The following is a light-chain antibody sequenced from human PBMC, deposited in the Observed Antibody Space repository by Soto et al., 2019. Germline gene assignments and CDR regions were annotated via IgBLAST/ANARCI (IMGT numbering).Light chain of an antibody. J-gene: IGKJ2*01. Sequence: TQAAPTLYAPFRSRGTKASWARQSISTYLNWYQQKPGEAPKLLIYAASSLQNGVPARFSGSGSGTDFSLTISCLQVEDLASYYCRQCYSPWTIGLGSEVEI. CDR1: QSISTY. CDR3: RQCYSPWT. CDR2: AAS. V-gene: IGKV1-39*01.